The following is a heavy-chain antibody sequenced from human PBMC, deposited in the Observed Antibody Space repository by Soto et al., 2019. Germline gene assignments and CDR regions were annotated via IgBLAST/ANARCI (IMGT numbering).Heavy chain of an antibody. V-gene: IGHV4-30-4*08. CDR2: IYYSGST. J-gene: IGHJ4*02. D-gene: IGHD6-13*01. Sequence: SETLSITCTVCGDSVSSGGYYWSWIRQHPGKGLEWIGYIYYSGSTYYNPSLKSRVTISVDTSKNQFSLKLSSVTAADTAVYYCARGSKYSSSWYVFFYWGQGTLLTVSS. CDR3: ARGSKYSSSWYVFFY. CDR1: GDSVSSGGYY.